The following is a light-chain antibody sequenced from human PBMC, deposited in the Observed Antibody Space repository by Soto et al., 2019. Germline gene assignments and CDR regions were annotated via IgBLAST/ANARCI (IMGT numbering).Light chain of an antibody. CDR3: QSFDSNNPWV. CDR2: EDD. J-gene: IGLJ3*02. Sequence: NFMLTQPHSVSQSPGKTVTIACTRSGGNIASAYVQWYQQRPGSAPTTVIYEDDQRPSGVPDRFSGSIDSSSNSASLTISGLKTEDEADYYCQSFDSNNPWVFGGGTKLTVL. CDR1: GGNIASAY. V-gene: IGLV6-57*04.